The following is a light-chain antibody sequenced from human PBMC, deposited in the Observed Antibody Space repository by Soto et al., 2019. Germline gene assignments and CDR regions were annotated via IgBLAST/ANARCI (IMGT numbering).Light chain of an antibody. V-gene: IGKV1-5*03. CDR3: QQYNSYPWT. J-gene: IGKJ1*01. CDR1: HSISSW. CDR2: KAS. Sequence: DIQMPQSPSTLSAYVGDRVTITCRARHSISSWLAWYQQKPGKAPKLLIYKASSLESGVPSRFSGSGSGTEFTLTISSLQPDDFATYYCQQYNSYPWTFGQGTKVEIK.